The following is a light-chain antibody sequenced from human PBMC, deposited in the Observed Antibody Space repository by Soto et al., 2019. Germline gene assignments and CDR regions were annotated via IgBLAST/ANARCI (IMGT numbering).Light chain of an antibody. CDR3: QEYGSSPRTLT. V-gene: IGKV3-20*01. CDR2: GAS. J-gene: IGKJ4*01. CDR1: QSVSSSS. Sequence: EIVLTQSPGTLSLSPGERATLFCRATQSVSSSSLVWYQQKPGQAPRLLIYGASSRANGIQDRFSGSGSGTDFTRTISRLEPEEFAVYYCQEYGSSPRTLTVGGGTKVEIK.